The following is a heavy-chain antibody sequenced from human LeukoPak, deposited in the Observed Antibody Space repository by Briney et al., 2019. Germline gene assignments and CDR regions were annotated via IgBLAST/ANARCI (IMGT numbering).Heavy chain of an antibody. J-gene: IGHJ4*02. CDR2: IYYSGST. D-gene: IGHD3-22*01. CDR3: ARQRGYYDSSGYYPDY. V-gene: IGHV4-39*01. Sequence: PSETLSLTCTVSGGPISSSSYYWGWIRQPPGKGLEWIGSIYYSGSTYYNPSLKSRVTISADTSKNQFSLKLSSVTAADTAVYYCARQRGYYDSSGYYPDYWGQGTLVTVSS. CDR1: GGPISSSSYY.